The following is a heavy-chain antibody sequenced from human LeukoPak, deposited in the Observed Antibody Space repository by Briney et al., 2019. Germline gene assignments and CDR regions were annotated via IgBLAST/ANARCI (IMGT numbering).Heavy chain of an antibody. V-gene: IGHV4-38-2*02. CDR3: ARVIWFGDNQYYFDY. Sequence: PSETLSLTCTVSDYSISSGYCWGWIRQPPGKGLEWIGSIYHSGSTYYNPSLKGRVTISVDTSKNQFSLKLSSVTAADTAVYYCARVIWFGDNQYYFDYWGQGTLVTVSS. J-gene: IGHJ4*02. D-gene: IGHD3-10*01. CDR2: IYHSGST. CDR1: DYSISSGYC.